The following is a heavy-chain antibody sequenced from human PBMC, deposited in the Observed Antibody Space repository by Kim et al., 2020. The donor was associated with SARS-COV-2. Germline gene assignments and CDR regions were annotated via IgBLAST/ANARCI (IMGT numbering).Heavy chain of an antibody. D-gene: IGHD5-18*01. V-gene: IGHV3-23*01. Sequence: KGRFTISRDNSKNTLYLQMNSLRAEDTAVYYCAKDRGYSYGYVNYYYGMDVWGQGTTVTVS. J-gene: IGHJ6*02. CDR3: AKDRGYSYGYVNYYYGMDV.